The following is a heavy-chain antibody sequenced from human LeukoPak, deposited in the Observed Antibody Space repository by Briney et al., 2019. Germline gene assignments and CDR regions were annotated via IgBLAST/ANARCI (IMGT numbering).Heavy chain of an antibody. CDR3: TRSGAYSAMDV. CDR2: TRNKANSYTT. V-gene: IGHV3-72*01. J-gene: IGHJ6*02. D-gene: IGHD1-26*01. CDR1: GFTLSDHY. Sequence: PGGSLRLSCAASGFTLSDHYMDWVRQAPGKGLEWVGRTRNKANSYTTEYAASVKGRFTISRDDLKNSLYLQVNSLKTEDTAVYYCTRSGAYSAMDVWGQGTTATVSS.